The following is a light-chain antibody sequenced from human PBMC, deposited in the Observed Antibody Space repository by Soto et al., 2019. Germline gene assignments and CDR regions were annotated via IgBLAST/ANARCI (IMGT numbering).Light chain of an antibody. Sequence: DIQMTQSPPSLSACVGDRVTITCRASHDISTFLAWYQQKPGKAPKLLIYEASTLQSGVPSRFSGSGSGTEFTLTISGLLPEDFAAYHCQQLYTLPFTFGQGTRLEIK. J-gene: IGKJ5*01. V-gene: IGKV1-9*01. CDR3: QQLYTLPFT. CDR1: HDISTF. CDR2: EAS.